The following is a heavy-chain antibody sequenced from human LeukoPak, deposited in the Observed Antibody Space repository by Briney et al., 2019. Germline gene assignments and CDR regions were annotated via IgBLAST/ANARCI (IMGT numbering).Heavy chain of an antibody. CDR2: IHHSGST. V-gene: IGHV4-59*12. J-gene: IGHJ6*03. D-gene: IGHD3-10*01. CDR3: ARNSRITMVRGVIIGYYYYMDV. CDR1: GGSITSYY. Sequence: SETLSLTCTVSGGSITSYYWSWIRQAPGKGPEWIGHIHHSGSTKYNPSLKSRVITSMDTSKNQFSLRLSSVTAADTAVYYCARNSRITMVRGVIIGYYYYMDVWGKGTTVTVSS.